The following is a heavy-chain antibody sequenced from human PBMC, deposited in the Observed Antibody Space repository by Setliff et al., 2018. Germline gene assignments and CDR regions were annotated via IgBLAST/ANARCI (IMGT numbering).Heavy chain of an antibody. CDR1: GFTFSAHG. D-gene: IGHD3-10*01. V-gene: IGHV3-20*04. CDR2: INWDGRTT. CDR3: ARDGGTGDSGTYFNIGFDS. J-gene: IGHJ5*01. Sequence: GGSLRLSCAASGFTFSAHGMNWVRQAPGKGLEWVSTINWDGRTTGYTDSVKGRFTISRDNAKNSLYLQMNSLRADDTAVYYCARDGGTGDSGTYFNIGFDSWGQGTQVTVSS.